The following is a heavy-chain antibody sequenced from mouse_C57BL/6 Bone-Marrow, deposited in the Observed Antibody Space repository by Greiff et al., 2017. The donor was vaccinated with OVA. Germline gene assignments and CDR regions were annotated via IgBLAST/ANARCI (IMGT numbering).Heavy chain of an antibody. Sequence: EVKLQESGPGLVKPSQSLSLTCSVTGYSITSGYYWNWIRQFPGNKLEWMGYISYDGSNNYNPSLKNRISITRDTSKNQFFLKLNSVTTEDTATYYCAIYDGAYWGQGTLVTVSA. V-gene: IGHV3-6*01. CDR1: GYSITSGYY. D-gene: IGHD2-3*01. CDR3: AIYDGAY. J-gene: IGHJ3*01. CDR2: ISYDGSN.